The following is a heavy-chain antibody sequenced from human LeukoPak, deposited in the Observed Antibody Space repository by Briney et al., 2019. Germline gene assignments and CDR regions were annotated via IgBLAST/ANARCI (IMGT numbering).Heavy chain of an antibody. CDR1: GFIFGSYW. J-gene: IGHJ4*02. V-gene: IGHV3-7*03. Sequence: GGSLRLSCAGSGFIFGSYWMSWVRQAPGKGLEWVANINKDGGEKYYVDSVKGRFTISRDNAKNSLYLQMNSLRADDTAVYYCVKDSPPRYSGSPPAYWGQGTLVTVSS. CDR3: VKDSPPRYSGSPPAY. D-gene: IGHD1-26*01. CDR2: INKDGGEK.